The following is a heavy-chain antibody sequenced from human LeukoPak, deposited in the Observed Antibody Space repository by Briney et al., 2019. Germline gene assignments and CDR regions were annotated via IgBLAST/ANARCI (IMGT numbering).Heavy chain of an antibody. V-gene: IGHV4-59*11. CDR1: GGSISSHY. Sequence: DPSETLSLTCAVSGGSISSHYWSWIRQPPGTGLEWIGFIYYSGSTNYDPSLKSRVTISVDTSKNQFSLRLSSVTAADTAVYYCARGASTFDYWGQGTLVTVSS. CDR2: IYYSGST. D-gene: IGHD6-6*01. J-gene: IGHJ4*02. CDR3: ARGASTFDY.